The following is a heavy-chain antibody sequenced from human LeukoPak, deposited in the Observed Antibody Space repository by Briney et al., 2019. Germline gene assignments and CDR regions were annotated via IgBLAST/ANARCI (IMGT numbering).Heavy chain of an antibody. CDR2: IYTSGST. Sequence: SQTLTLTCTVSGGSISSGSYYWSWIRQPAGKGLEWIGRIYTSGSTNYNPSPKSRLAIAVDTSKNHFSLMLSSVTAADTAVYYCAREVHDYVWGSHHNALDIWGQGTMVTVSS. CDR1: GGSISSGSYY. V-gene: IGHV4-61*02. J-gene: IGHJ3*02. D-gene: IGHD3-16*01. CDR3: AREVHDYVWGSHHNALDI.